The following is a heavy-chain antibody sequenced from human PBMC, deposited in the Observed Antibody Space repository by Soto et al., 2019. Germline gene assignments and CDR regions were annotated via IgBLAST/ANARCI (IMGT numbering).Heavy chain of an antibody. V-gene: IGHV4-30-2*01. D-gene: IGHD3-16*01. J-gene: IGHJ4*02. CDR1: GGSISRGNYS. CDR3: ARSFVWKDYYFDY. CDR2: IYQSGST. Sequence: SETLSLTCAVSGGSISRGNYSWSWIRQPPGKGLEWIGYIYQSGSTDYNPSLKSRVTISVDRSKDQISLKLSSVTAADTAIYFCARSFVWKDYYFDYWGQGTLVTVSS.